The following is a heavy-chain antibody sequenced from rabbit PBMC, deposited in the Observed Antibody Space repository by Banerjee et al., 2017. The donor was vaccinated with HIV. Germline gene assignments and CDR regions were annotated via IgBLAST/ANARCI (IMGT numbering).Heavy chain of an antibody. J-gene: IGHJ6*01. CDR1: GFSFSSSYW. CDR2: IYTGDAST. CDR3: ARANSRGYDLWDGMDL. V-gene: IGHV1S40*01. Sequence: QSLEESGGDLVKPGASLTLTCTASGFSFSSSYWMSWVRQAPGKGLEWIACIYTGDASTYYASWAKGRFTISKTSSTTVTLQMTSLTGADTATYFCARANSRGYDLWDGMDLWGPGTLVTVS. D-gene: IGHD3-1*01.